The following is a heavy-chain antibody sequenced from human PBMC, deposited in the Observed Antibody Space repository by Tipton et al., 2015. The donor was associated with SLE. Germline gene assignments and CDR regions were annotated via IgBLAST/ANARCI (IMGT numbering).Heavy chain of an antibody. J-gene: IGHJ4*02. D-gene: IGHD2-21*01. V-gene: IGHV3-30*19. CDR3: ARGVEVIAMPLDY. CDR1: GFTFRSYS. CDR2: ISYDGNNK. Sequence: SGFTFRSYSMNWVRQAPGKGLEWVAVISYDGNNKYYADSVKGRFTISRDNSKNTLYLQMNSLRAEDTAVYYCARGVEVIAMPLDYWGQGTLVTVSS.